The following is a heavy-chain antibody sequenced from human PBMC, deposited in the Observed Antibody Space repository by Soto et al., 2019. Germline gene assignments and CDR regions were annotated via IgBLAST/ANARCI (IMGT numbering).Heavy chain of an antibody. Sequence: QVQLVQSGAEVKKPGSSVKVSCKASGGTFSSYAISWVRQAPGQGLEWMGGIIPIFGTANYAQKFQGRVTITADESTSTAYMELSSLRSEDTAVYYCARGPVLRYFDWLTTLDYWGKGTLVTVSS. J-gene: IGHJ4*02. CDR3: ARGPVLRYFDWLTTLDY. V-gene: IGHV1-69*12. CDR1: GGTFSSYA. CDR2: IIPIFGTA. D-gene: IGHD3-9*01.